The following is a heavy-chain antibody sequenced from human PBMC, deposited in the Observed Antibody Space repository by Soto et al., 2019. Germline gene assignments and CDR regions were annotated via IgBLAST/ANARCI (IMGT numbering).Heavy chain of an antibody. V-gene: IGHV3-23*01. CDR2: LGGGDDI. CDR3: AKDSVSYNGLDDAFDI. Sequence: VQLLESGGGLVQPGGSLRLSCDASGFTFSNYAMSWVRQAPGERPEWVSTLGGGDDIFYADSVRGRFTISRDDSRHTMYLRMDNLRVEDTAIYFCAKDSVSYNGLDDAFDIWGQGTVVTVSS. D-gene: IGHD1-1*01. J-gene: IGHJ3*02. CDR1: GFTFSNYA.